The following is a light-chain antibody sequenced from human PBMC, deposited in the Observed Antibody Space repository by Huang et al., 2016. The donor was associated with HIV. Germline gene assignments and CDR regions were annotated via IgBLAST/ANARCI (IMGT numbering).Light chain of an antibody. CDR1: QDITTY. J-gene: IGKJ4*01. Sequence: ILLTQSPSSLSAFVGDRVTITCRASQDITTYLAWYQQKPGKAPNLLIYSASTLQTGVPSRFSGSGSGTNFTLTVSSLQPEDFGTYYCQQVNSYPLTFGGGTKVEIK. CDR3: QQVNSYPLT. V-gene: IGKV1-9*01. CDR2: SAS.